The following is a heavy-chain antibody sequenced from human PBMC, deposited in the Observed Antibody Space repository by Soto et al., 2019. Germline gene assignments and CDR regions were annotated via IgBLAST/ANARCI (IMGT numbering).Heavy chain of an antibody. V-gene: IGHV1-58*01. Sequence: NRSCKSAGYGITIAPVRRRRHTRKQRLEWIGWIVVGSGNTNYAQKFQERVTITRDMSTSTAYMELSSLRSEDTAVYYCAALIDRHSGSSRFDYWGQRTLVTVSS. J-gene: IGHJ4*02. D-gene: IGHD1-26*01. CDR1: GYGITIAP. CDR3: AALIDRHSGSSRFDY. CDR2: IVVGSGNT.